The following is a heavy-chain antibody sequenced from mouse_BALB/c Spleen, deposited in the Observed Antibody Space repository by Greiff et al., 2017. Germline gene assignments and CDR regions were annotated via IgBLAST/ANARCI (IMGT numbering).Heavy chain of an antibody. CDR3: ARPTRSTMISWFAY. CDR2: ISNGGGST. J-gene: IGHJ3*01. CDR1: GFTFSSYT. Sequence: EVQGVESGGGLVQPGGSLKLSCAASGFTFSSYTMSWVRQTPEKRLEWVAYISNGGGSTYYPDTVKGRFTISRDNAKNTLYLQMSSLKSEDTAMYYCARPTRSTMISWFAYWGQGTLVTVSA. D-gene: IGHD2-4*01. V-gene: IGHV5-12-2*01.